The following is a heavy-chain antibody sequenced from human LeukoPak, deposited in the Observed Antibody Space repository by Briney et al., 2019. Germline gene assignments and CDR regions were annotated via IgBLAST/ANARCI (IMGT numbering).Heavy chain of an antibody. V-gene: IGHV4-30-4*07. Sequence: SETLSLTCAVSGASISSGGYSWSWNRQPPGKGLEWIGYIYYSGGTYYNPSLKSRVSISVDTSKNQFSLRLSSVTAADTAIYYCARHTWQWLPFDDWGQGTQVTISS. J-gene: IGHJ4*02. CDR2: IYYSGGT. CDR1: GASISSGGYS. D-gene: IGHD5-12*01. CDR3: ARHTWQWLPFDD.